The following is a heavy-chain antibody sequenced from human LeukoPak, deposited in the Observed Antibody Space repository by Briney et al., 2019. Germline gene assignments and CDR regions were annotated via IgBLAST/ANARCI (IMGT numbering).Heavy chain of an antibody. Sequence: SETLSLTCIVSGGSLSSYYWSWVRQPAGGGLEWIGYIYTSVSTNYNPSLKSRVTISVDTSKNQFPLKLSPVTAADSAVYYCASFPRWDYWGQGTLVTVSS. CDR3: ASFPRWDY. D-gene: IGHD1-26*01. CDR2: IYTSVST. CDR1: GGSLSSYY. J-gene: IGHJ4*02. V-gene: IGHV4-4*09.